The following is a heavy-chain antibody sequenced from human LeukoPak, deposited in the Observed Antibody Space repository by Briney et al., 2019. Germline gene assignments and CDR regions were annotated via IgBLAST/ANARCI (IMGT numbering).Heavy chain of an antibody. Sequence: SETLSLTCTVSGGSISSSSYYWGWIRQPPGKGLEWIGSIYYSGSTYYNPSLKSRVTISVDTSKNQFSLKLSSVTAADTAVYYCARGHVAVAGIDYWGQGTLVTVSS. CDR3: ARGHVAVAGIDY. CDR2: IYYSGST. J-gene: IGHJ4*02. D-gene: IGHD6-19*01. CDR1: GGSISSSSYY. V-gene: IGHV4-39*07.